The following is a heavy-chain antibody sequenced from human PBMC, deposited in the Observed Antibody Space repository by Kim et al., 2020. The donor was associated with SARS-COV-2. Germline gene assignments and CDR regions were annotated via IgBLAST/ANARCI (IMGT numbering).Heavy chain of an antibody. J-gene: IGHJ3*02. V-gene: IGHV1-69*13. D-gene: IGHD6-25*01. CDR2: ITPIFGTA. CDR3: AGVGSSDPIDAFVI. CDR1: GATFNTYA. Sequence: SVKVSCKASGATFNTYAISWVRQVPGQGLEWMGGITPIFGTAKFAEKFQGRVTITADESTSTAYMELSSLRFEDTAVYYCAGVGSSDPIDAFVIWGQGTMLTVSS.